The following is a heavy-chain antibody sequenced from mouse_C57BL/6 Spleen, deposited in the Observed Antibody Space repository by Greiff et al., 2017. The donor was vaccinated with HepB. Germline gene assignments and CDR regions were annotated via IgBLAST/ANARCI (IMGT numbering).Heavy chain of an antibody. CDR1: GYTFTDYE. J-gene: IGHJ2*01. CDR2: IDPETGGT. Sequence: QVQLKQSGAELVRPGASVTLSCKASGYTFTDYEMHWVKQTPVHGLEWIGAIDPETGGTAYSQKFKGKAILTADKSSSTAYMELRSLTSEDSAVYYCTRWNDGFDYWGQGTTLTVSS. D-gene: IGHD2-3*01. CDR3: TRWNDGFDY. V-gene: IGHV1-15*01.